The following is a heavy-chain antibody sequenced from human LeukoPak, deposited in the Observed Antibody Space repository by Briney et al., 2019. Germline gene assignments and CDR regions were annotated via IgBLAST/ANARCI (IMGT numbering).Heavy chain of an antibody. D-gene: IGHD6-13*01. CDR3: VRVVAAAGDNWFDP. J-gene: IGHJ5*02. V-gene: IGHV4-4*07. CDR2: IYTSGST. Sequence: TSETLSLTCTVSGGSISSHYWSWIRQPAGKGLEWIGRIYTSGSTNYNPSLKGRVTMSVDTSKNQFSLKLSAVTAADTAVYYCVRVVAAAGDNWFDPWGQGILVTVSS. CDR1: GGSISSHY.